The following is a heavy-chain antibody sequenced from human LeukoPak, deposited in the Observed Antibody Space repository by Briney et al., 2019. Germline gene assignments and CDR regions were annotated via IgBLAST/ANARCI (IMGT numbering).Heavy chain of an antibody. CDR1: GFTFSSYG. D-gene: IGHD6-13*01. J-gene: IGHJ3*02. Sequence: GGSLRLSCAASGFTFSSYGMHWVRQAPGKGLEWMAVISYDGSNKYHGDSVKGRFTISRDNSKNTVYLQMNSLREEDTAAYYCARDLGMGASDIWGQGTMVSVSS. CDR3: ARDLGMGASDI. CDR2: ISYDGSNK. V-gene: IGHV3-30*19.